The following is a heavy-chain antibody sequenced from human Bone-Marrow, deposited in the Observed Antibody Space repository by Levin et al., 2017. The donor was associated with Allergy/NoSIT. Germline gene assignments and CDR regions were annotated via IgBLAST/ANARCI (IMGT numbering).Heavy chain of an antibody. J-gene: IGHJ4*02. V-gene: IGHV3-48*04. CDR1: GFTFSSYS. Sequence: PGGSLRLSCAASGFTFSSYSMNWVRQAPGKGLEWVSYISSSSSTIYYADSVKGRFTISRDNAKNSLYLQMNSLRAEDTAVYYCARAPRKGLRLFDYWGQGTLVTVSS. D-gene: IGHD5-12*01. CDR3: ARAPRKGLRLFDY. CDR2: ISSSSSTI.